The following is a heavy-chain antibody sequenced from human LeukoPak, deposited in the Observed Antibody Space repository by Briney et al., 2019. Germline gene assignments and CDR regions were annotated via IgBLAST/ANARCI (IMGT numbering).Heavy chain of an antibody. J-gene: IGHJ4*02. CDR1: GFTFSSYG. CDR2: MRYDGSNK. V-gene: IGHV3-30*02. Sequence: GSLRLSCAASGFTFSSYGMHWVRQAPGKGLEWVAFMRYDGSNKYYADSVKGRFTISRDNSKNTLYLQMNSLRAGDTAVYYCAKGPPIAAAGTDYWGQGTLVTVSS. D-gene: IGHD6-13*01. CDR3: AKGPPIAAAGTDY.